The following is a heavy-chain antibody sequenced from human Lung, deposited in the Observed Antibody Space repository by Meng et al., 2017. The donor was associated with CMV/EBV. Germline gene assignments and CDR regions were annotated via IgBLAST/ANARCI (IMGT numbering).Heavy chain of an antibody. D-gene: IGHD4-11*01. CDR3: AIDRDSNYGLFDS. Sequence: SETXSLXXTVSGGSVSSSSYYWGWVRQPPGQGLEWVATVYYSGSTFYNPSLKSRVTISVDRSKNQFSLKLSSVTAADTAVYYCAIDRDSNYGLFDSWGQGTXVTVSS. CDR2: VYYSGST. V-gene: IGHV4-39*07. J-gene: IGHJ4*02. CDR1: GGSVSSSSYY.